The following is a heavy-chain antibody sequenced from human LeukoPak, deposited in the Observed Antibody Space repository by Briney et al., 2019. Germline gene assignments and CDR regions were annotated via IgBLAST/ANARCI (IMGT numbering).Heavy chain of an antibody. CDR2: ISWNSGNI. CDR1: GFTFDDYG. Sequence: GGSLRLSCAASGFTFDDYGMHWVRQPPGKGLEWVSGISWNSGNIGYADSVKGRFTISRDNAKNSLYLPVNSLRAEDTAVYYCARALDLASSRVYYYYGMDVWGQGTTVTVSS. D-gene: IGHD6-6*01. V-gene: IGHV3-9*01. CDR3: ARALDLASSRVYYYYGMDV. J-gene: IGHJ6*02.